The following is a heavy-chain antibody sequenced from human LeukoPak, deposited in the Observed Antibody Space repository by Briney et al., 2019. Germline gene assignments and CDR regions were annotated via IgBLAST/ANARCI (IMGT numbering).Heavy chain of an antibody. CDR3: AKDRGKYDFWSGYPDYFDY. J-gene: IGHJ4*02. D-gene: IGHD3-3*01. CDR1: GFTFSSYA. CDR2: ISGSGGST. Sequence: GGSLRLSCAASGFTFSSYALSWVRQAPGKGLEWVSAISGSGGSTYYADSVKGRFTISRDKSKNTLYLQMNSLRAEDTAVYYCAKDRGKYDFWSGYPDYFDYWRQGTLVTVSS. V-gene: IGHV3-23*01.